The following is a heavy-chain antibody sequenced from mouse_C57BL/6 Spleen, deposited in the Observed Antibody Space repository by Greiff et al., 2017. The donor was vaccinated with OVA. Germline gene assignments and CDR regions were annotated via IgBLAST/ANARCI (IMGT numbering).Heavy chain of an antibody. CDR2: ISGGGGNT. D-gene: IGHD1-1*01. J-gene: IGHJ2*01. CDR1: GFTFSSYT. V-gene: IGHV5-9*01. Sequence: EVQGVESGGGLVKPGGSLKLSCAASGFTFSSYTMSWVRQTPEKRLEWVATISGGGGNTYYPDSVKGRFTISRDNAKNTLYLQMSSLRSEDKALYYCAIHGHYGSSNYFDYWGQGTTLTVSS. CDR3: AIHGHYGSSNYFDY.